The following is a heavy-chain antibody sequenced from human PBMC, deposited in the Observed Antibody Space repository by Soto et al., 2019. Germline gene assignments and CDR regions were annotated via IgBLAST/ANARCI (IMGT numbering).Heavy chain of an antibody. J-gene: IGHJ4*02. Sequence: GGSLRLSCAASGFIFKMYWMHWVRQGPGKGLVWISRIYNDGTYSDYADSVRGRFTISRDNVNDTLYLQMNNLRAEDSGLYYCTRGPRPISTGTGAYWGQGTQVTVSS. V-gene: IGHV3-74*01. CDR2: IYNDGTYS. CDR1: GFIFKMYW. CDR3: TRGPRPISTGTGAY. D-gene: IGHD3-10*01.